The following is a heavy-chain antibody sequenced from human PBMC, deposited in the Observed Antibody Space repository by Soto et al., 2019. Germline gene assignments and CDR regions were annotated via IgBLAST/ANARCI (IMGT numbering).Heavy chain of an antibody. Sequence: GGSLRLSCAASGFTFSSYAMSWVRQAPGKGLEWVSAINGSGGSTYYPDSVKGRFTISRDNSKNTLYLQMNSLRAEDTAVYYCAKCLISNPGGSDYWGQGTLITVSS. J-gene: IGHJ4*02. D-gene: IGHD3-16*01. CDR3: AKCLISNPGGSDY. V-gene: IGHV3-23*01. CDR1: GFTFSSYA. CDR2: INGSGGST.